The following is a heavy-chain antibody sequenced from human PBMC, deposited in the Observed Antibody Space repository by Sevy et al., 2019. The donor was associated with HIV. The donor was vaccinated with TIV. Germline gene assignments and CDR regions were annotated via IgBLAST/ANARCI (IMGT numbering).Heavy chain of an antibody. CDR3: ARVKITMLRGVTRRGSAFDI. J-gene: IGHJ3*02. V-gene: IGHV3-33*01. CDR1: GFTFSSYG. Sequence: GGSLRLSCAASGFTFSSYGMHWVRQAPGKGLEWVAVIWYDGSNKYYADSVKGRFTISRDNSKNTLYLQMNSLRAEDTAVYYCARVKITMLRGVTRRGSAFDIWGQGTMVTVSS. CDR2: IWYDGSNK. D-gene: IGHD3-10*01.